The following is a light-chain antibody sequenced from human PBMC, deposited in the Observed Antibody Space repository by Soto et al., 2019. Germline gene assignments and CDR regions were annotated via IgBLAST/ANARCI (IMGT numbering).Light chain of an antibody. CDR2: GVS. Sequence: QSALTQPPCASGSPGQSVTISCTGTSGDVGAYNSVSWYQQHPGKAPKLMIYGVSTRPSGVPDRCSGSKSGNTASLTVSGLQAEYEADYYCSSYAGRNNPVVFGGGTKVTV. CDR1: SGDVGAYNS. CDR3: SSYAGRNNPVV. V-gene: IGLV2-8*01. J-gene: IGLJ2*01.